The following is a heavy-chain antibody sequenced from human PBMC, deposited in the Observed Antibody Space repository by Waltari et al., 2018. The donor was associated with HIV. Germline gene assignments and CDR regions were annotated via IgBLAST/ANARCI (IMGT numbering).Heavy chain of an antibody. J-gene: IGHJ5*02. CDR3: AKDEAGAGSPEVWFDP. CDR1: GSTFSSYV. D-gene: IGHD6-13*01. V-gene: IGHV3-23*01. CDR2: ISDSTGRT. Sequence: MQLLGSGGGLLQPRGSLRLPCAASGSTFSSYVMHWVRQAPGKGLEWVSGISDSTGRTYYGDSVKGRFTISRDNSKNTLYLQMSSLRVEDTAIYYCAKDEAGAGSPEVWFDPWGQGTLVTVSS.